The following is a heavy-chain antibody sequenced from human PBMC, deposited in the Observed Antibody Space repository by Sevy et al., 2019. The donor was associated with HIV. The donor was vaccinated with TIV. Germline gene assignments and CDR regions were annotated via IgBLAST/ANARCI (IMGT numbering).Heavy chain of an antibody. CDR1: GFTFNIYG. D-gene: IGHD4-17*01. CDR2: IWYDGSNK. CDR3: AREFYGDYPLDY. Sequence: GGSLRLSCAVSGFTFNIYGMHWVRQAPGKGLEWVAIIWYDGSNKYYGNTVKGRFTISRDNSKNTLYLHMNSLRAEDTAVYYCAREFYGDYPLDYWGQGTLVTVSS. J-gene: IGHJ4*02. V-gene: IGHV3-33*01.